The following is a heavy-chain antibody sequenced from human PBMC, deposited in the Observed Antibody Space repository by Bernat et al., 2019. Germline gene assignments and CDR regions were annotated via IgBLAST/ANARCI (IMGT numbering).Heavy chain of an antibody. CDR3: AKAPRITIFGVVISRGMDV. J-gene: IGHJ6*02. Sequence: EVQLVESGGGLVKPGGSLRLSCAASGFTFSSYAMSWVRQAPGKGLEWVSAISGSGGSTYYADSVKGRFTISRDNSKNTLYLQMNSLRAEDTAVYYCAKAPRITIFGVVISRGMDVWAQGTTVTVSS. CDR1: GFTFSSYA. V-gene: IGHV3-23*04. D-gene: IGHD3-3*01. CDR2: ISGSGGST.